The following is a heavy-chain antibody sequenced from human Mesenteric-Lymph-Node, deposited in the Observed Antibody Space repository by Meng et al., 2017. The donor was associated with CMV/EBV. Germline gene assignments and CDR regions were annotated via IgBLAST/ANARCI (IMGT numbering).Heavy chain of an antibody. CDR3: ARNEELVPSINYYYYGMDV. D-gene: IGHD6-6*01. J-gene: IGHJ6*02. Sequence: GESLKISCAASGFTFSSYWMSWVRQAPGKGLEWVANIKQDGSEKYYVDSVKGRFTISRDNAKNSLYLQMNSLRAEDTAVYYCARNEELVPSINYYYYGMDVWGQGTTVTVSS. CDR1: GFTFSSYW. V-gene: IGHV3-7*01. CDR2: IKQDGSEK.